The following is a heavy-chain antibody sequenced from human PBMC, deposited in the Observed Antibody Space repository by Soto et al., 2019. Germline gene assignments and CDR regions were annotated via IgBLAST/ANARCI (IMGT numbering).Heavy chain of an antibody. V-gene: IGHV3-53*01. CDR3: ARRYRRDGYNINWFGP. J-gene: IGHJ5*02. Sequence: EVQLVESGGGLIQPGGSLRLSCAASGFTVSSNYMSWVRQAPGKGLEWVSVIYSGGSTYYADSVKGRFTISRDNYKITLYLQMKSLGAEDTAVYYCARRYRRDGYNINWFGPWGQGTLVTVSS. CDR2: IYSGGST. CDR1: GFTVSSNY. D-gene: IGHD5-12*01.